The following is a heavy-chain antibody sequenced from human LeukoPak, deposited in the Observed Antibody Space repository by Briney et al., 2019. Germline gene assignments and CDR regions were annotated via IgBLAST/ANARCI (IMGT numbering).Heavy chain of an antibody. V-gene: IGHV1-18*01. J-gene: IGHJ5*02. CDR1: GYTFTSYG. CDR2: ISAYNGNT. Sequence: ASVKVSCKASGYTFTSYGISWVRQAPGQGLEWMGWISAYNGNTNYAQKFQGRVTMTRDTSTSTVYMELSSLRSEDTAVYYCATRGLWFGEGWFDPWGQGTLVTVSS. D-gene: IGHD3-10*01. CDR3: ATRGLWFGEGWFDP.